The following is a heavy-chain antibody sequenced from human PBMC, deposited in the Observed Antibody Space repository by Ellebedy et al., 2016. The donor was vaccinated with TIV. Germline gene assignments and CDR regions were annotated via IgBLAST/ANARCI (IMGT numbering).Heavy chain of an antibody. J-gene: IGHJ3*02. Sequence: MPSETLSLTCTVSGGSIIGTNWWSWVRQSPGKGLEWIGEIYHTGSTNYNPYLKTGVSISVDTSKNQFSVKLISVSAADTAVYYCAIVRSGSPPRDDALDIWGQGTMVSVSS. V-gene: IGHV4-4*02. D-gene: IGHD1-26*01. CDR3: AIVRSGSPPRDDALDI. CDR2: IYHTGST. CDR1: GGSIIGTNW.